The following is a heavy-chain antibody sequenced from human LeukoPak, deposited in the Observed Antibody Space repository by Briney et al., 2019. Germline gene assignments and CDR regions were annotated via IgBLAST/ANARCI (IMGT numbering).Heavy chain of an antibody. CDR2: IYSGGST. V-gene: IGHV3-53*01. Sequence: GSLRLSCAASGFTFSSYEMNWVRQAPGKGLEWVSVIYSGGSTYYADSVKDRFTISRDNSKNTLYLQMNSLRAEDTAVYYCARPLSYYYDSSGYPHSGDAFDIWGQGTMVTVSS. J-gene: IGHJ3*02. CDR3: ARPLSYYYDSSGYPHSGDAFDI. D-gene: IGHD3-22*01. CDR1: GFTFSSYE.